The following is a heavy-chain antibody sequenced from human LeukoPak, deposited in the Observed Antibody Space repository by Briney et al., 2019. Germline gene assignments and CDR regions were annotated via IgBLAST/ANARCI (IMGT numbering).Heavy chain of an antibody. CDR1: GFTFSSYG. CDR3: AKGAVGWPAVPDY. CDR2: IRYDGSNK. V-gene: IGHV3-30*02. D-gene: IGHD6-13*01. J-gene: IGHJ4*02. Sequence: SGGPLRLSCAASGFTFSSYGMHWVRQAPGKGLEWVAFIRYDGSNKYYADSVKGRFTISRDNSKNTLYLQMNSLRAEDTAVYYCAKGAVGWPAVPDYWGQGTLVTVSS.